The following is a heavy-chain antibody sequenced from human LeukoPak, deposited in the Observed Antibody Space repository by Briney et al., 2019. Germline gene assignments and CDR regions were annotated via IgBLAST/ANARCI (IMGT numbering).Heavy chain of an antibody. D-gene: IGHD3-22*01. J-gene: IGHJ4*02. CDR1: GGSFSGYY. CDR2: INHSGST. Sequence: PSETLSLTCAVYGGSFSGYYWGWIRQPPGKGLEWIGEINHSGSTNYNPSLKSRVTISVDTSKNQFSLKLSSVTAADTAVYYCARAGRYYYDSSGYYYDYWGQGTLVTVSS. CDR3: ARAGRYYYDSSGYYYDY. V-gene: IGHV4-34*01.